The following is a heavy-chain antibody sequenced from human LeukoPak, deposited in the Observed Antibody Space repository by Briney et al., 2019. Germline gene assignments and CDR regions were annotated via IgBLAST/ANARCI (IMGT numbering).Heavy chain of an antibody. CDR3: ARLVVAATRYFDY. CDR2: IAPGDSDT. CDR1: GYSFTSHW. V-gene: IGHV5-51*01. J-gene: IGHJ4*02. Sequence: GESLQISCKGSGYSFTSHWIAWVRQMPGKGLEWMGSIAPGDSDTRYSPSFQGQVIISADKSISTAFLQWSSLKASDTAMYYCARLVVAATRYFDYWGQGTLVTVSS. D-gene: IGHD2-15*01.